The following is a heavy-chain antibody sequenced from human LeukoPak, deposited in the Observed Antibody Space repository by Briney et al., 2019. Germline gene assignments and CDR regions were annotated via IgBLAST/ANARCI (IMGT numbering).Heavy chain of an antibody. V-gene: IGHV4-39*01. CDR1: GGSISSSSYY. D-gene: IGHD3-16*01. CDR3: ARGQGLRDPLDY. CDR2: TYYSGST. J-gene: IGHJ4*02. Sequence: SDTLSLTCTVSGGSISSSSYYWGWVRQPPGKGLEWIGNTYYSGSTYYNPSLKSRVTISVDTSKNQFSLKLSSVTAADTAVYYCARGQGLRDPLDYWGQGTLVTVFS.